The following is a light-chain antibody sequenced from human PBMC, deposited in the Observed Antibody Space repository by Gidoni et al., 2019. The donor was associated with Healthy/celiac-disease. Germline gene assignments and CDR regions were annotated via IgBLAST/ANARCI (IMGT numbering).Light chain of an antibody. CDR3: QQYNNWPPWT. CDR2: GAS. J-gene: IGKJ1*01. V-gene: IGKV3-15*01. CDR1: QSVSSN. Sequence: EIVMPQSPATLSVSPGERATLSCRASQSVSSNLAWYQQKPGQAPRLLIYGASTRATGIPARFSGSGSGTEFTPTISSLQSEDFAVYYCQQYNNWPPWTFGQGTKVEIK.